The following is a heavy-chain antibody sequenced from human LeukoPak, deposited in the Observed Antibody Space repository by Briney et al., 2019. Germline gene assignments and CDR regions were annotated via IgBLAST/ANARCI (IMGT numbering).Heavy chain of an antibody. CDR3: ARSSRGDAINFDY. D-gene: IGHD2-21*02. J-gene: IGHJ4*02. CDR2: LNSDGSST. Sequence: GGSLRLSCAASGFTFSSYWMHWVRQTPGKGLVWVSRLNSDGSSTSYADSVKGRFTISRDNAKNTLYLQMNSLRAEDTAVYYCARSSRGDAINFDYWGQGTLVTVSS. V-gene: IGHV3-74*01. CDR1: GFTFSSYW.